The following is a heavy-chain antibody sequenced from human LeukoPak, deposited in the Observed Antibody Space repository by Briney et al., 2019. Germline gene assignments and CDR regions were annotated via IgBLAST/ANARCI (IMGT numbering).Heavy chain of an antibody. J-gene: IGHJ4*02. CDR3: ARAEEQWLVEGYYFDY. CDR1: GYTFTGYY. V-gene: IGHV1-2*06. CDR2: INPNSGGT. D-gene: IGHD6-19*01. Sequence: GASAKVSCKASGYTFTGYYMHWVRQAPGQGLEWMGRINPNSGGTNYAQKFQGRVTMTRDTSISTAYMELSRLRSDDTAVYYCARAEEQWLVEGYYFDYWGQGTLVTVSS.